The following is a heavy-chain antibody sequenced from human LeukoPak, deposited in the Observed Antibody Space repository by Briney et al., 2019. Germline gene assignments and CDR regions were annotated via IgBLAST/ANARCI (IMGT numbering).Heavy chain of an antibody. CDR1: GYSISSGYY. J-gene: IGHJ4*02. CDR2: IYHNGST. Sequence: PSETLSLTCTVSGYSISSGYYWGWIRQPPGKGLGWIGSIYHNGSTYYNPSLKSRIIISVHTSKNQLSLKLGSVTAADTAVYYCARGSISTVTTGYFDYWGQGTLVTVSS. V-gene: IGHV4-38-2*02. CDR3: ARGSISTVTTGYFDY. D-gene: IGHD4-17*01.